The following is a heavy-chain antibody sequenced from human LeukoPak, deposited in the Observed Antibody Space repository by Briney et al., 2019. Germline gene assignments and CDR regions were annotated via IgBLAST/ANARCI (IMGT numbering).Heavy chain of an antibody. CDR1: GFTFSSYS. V-gene: IGHV3-21*01. D-gene: IGHD5-12*01. J-gene: IGHJ4*02. CDR2: ISSGGTYV. CDR3: ARDPGYSNSPYYLDY. Sequence: PGGSLRLSYAASGFTFSSYSMNWVRQAPGKGLEWVSSISSGGTYVDYADSVKGRFTISRDNAKNSLYLQMNSLRAEDTAVFYCARDPGYSNSPYYLDYWGQGTLVTVSS.